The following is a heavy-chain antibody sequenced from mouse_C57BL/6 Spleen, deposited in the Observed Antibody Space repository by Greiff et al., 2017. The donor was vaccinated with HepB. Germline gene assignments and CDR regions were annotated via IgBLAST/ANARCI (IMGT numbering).Heavy chain of an antibody. J-gene: IGHJ4*01. CDR3: ARYGSRTPYAMDY. Sequence: EVQRVESGGGLVQPGGSLSLSCAASGFTFTDYYMSWVRQPPGKALEWLGFIRNKANGYTTEYSASVKGRFTISRDNSQSILYLQMNALRAEDSATYYCARYGSRTPYAMDYWGQGTSVTVSS. CDR2: IRNKANGYTT. CDR1: GFTFTDYY. V-gene: IGHV7-3*01. D-gene: IGHD1-1*01.